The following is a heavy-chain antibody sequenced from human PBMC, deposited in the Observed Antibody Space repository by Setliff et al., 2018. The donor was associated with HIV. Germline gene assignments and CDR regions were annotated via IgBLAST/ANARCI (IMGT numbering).Heavy chain of an antibody. D-gene: IGHD6-6*01. CDR2: IYTSGNT. CDR3: AGEYSSSSPFEY. V-gene: IGHV4-61*02. Sequence: PSETLSLTCTVSGGSISSGSDYWSWIRQPAGKGLEWIGRIYTSGNTNYNPSLKSRVTISVDTSKNQLSLNLTSVTAADTAVYYCAGEYSSSSPFEYWGRGTLVTVSS. J-gene: IGHJ4*02. CDR1: GGSISSGSDY.